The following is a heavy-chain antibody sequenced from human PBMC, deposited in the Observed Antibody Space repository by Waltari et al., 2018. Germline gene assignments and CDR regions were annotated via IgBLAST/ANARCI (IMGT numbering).Heavy chain of an antibody. V-gene: IGHV3-23*03. D-gene: IGHD5-12*01. CDR2: IYSGVST. Sequence: EVQLLESGGGLVQPGGSLRLSCAASGFTFSSYAMSWVRQAPGNGLEWVSVIYSGVSTYYADSVKGRFTISRDNSKNTLYLQMNSLRAEDTAVYYCAKDGSGYHSWDYWGQGTLVTVSS. CDR1: GFTFSSYA. CDR3: AKDGSGYHSWDY. J-gene: IGHJ4*02.